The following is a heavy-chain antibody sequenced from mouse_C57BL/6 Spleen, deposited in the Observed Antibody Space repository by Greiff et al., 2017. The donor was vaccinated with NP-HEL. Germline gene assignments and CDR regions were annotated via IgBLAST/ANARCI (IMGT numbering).Heavy chain of an antibody. D-gene: IGHD2-5*01. Sequence: LVESGAELVRPGASVTLSCKASGYTFTDYEMHWVKQTPVHGLEWIGAIDPETGGTAYNQKFKGKAILTADKSSSTAYMELRSLTSEDSAVYYCTKVYYSNYVWFAYWGQGTLVTVSA. V-gene: IGHV1-15*01. J-gene: IGHJ3*01. CDR2: IDPETGGT. CDR1: GYTFTDYE. CDR3: TKVYYSNYVWFAY.